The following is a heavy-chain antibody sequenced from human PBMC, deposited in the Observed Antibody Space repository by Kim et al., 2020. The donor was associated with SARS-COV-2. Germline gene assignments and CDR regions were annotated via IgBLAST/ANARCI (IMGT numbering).Heavy chain of an antibody. CDR3: AKDQEEQVGSFNYYYGMDV. Sequence: GGSLRLSCAASGFTFSSYGMHWVRQAPGKGLEWVAVISYDGSNKYYADSVKGRFTISRDNSKNTLYLQMNSLRAEDTAVYYCAKDQEEQVGSFNYYYGMDVWGQGTTVTVSS. V-gene: IGHV3-30*18. CDR1: GFTFSSYG. D-gene: IGHD1-26*01. CDR2: ISYDGSNK. J-gene: IGHJ6*02.